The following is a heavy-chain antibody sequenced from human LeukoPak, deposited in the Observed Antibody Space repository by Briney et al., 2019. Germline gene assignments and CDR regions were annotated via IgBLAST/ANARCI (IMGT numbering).Heavy chain of an antibody. J-gene: IGHJ5*02. CDR3: ARGLNGFT. V-gene: IGHV3-74*03. CDR1: GFTFSTYW. Sequence: GGSLRLSCAASGFTFSTYWMHWVRQAPGKGLVWVSRIKSDGSTTAYADSVKGRFTISRDNAKNTLYLQMNSLRAEDTAVYYCARGLNGFTCGRGTLVTVSS. CDR2: IKSDGSTT. D-gene: IGHD2-8*01.